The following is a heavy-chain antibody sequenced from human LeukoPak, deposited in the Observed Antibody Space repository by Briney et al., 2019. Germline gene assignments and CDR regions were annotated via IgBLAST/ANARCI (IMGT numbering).Heavy chain of an antibody. V-gene: IGHV4-39*01. J-gene: IGHJ4*02. Sequence: PSETLSLTCTVSGGSISSSSYYWGWIRQPPGKGLEWIGSIYYSGSTYYNPSLKSRVTISVDTSKNQFSLKLSSVTAADTAVYYCARVAYCGGDCYWTGFRPYYFDYWGQGTLVTVSS. CDR1: GGSISSSSYY. D-gene: IGHD2-21*01. CDR2: IYYSGST. CDR3: ARVAYCGGDCYWTGFRPYYFDY.